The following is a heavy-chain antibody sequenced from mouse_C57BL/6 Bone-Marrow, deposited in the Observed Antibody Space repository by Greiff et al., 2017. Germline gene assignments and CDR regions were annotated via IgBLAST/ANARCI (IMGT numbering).Heavy chain of an antibody. Sequence: VQLQQSGPELVKPGASVKISCKASGYTFTDYYMNWVKQSHGKSLEWIGDINPNNGGTSYNQKFKGKATLTVDKSSSTAYMELRSLTSEDSAVYYCARFGGWLLSLHCDFDVWGTGTTVTVSS. CDR2: INPNNGGT. D-gene: IGHD2-3*01. CDR3: ARFGGWLLSLHCDFDV. J-gene: IGHJ1*03. V-gene: IGHV1-26*01. CDR1: GYTFTDYY.